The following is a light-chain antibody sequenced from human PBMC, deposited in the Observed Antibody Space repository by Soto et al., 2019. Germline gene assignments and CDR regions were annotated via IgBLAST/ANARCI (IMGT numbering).Light chain of an antibody. Sequence: DIQMTQSPSSLSASVGDRVTITCRASQGISSYLAWYQQKPGKVPKLLIYAASTLHSGVPSRFSGSGSGTDFTLTISSLQPEDVATYYCQRYNSVPNTFGPGTKVEIQ. V-gene: IGKV1-27*01. J-gene: IGKJ3*01. CDR2: AAS. CDR1: QGISSY. CDR3: QRYNSVPNT.